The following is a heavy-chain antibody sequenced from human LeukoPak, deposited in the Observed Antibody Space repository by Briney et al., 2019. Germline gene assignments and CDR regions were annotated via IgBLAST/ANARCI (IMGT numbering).Heavy chain of an antibody. Sequence: GESLRLSCAASGFTFSDYYMSWIRQAPGKGLEWVSYISSSGSTIYYADSVKGRFTISRDNAKNSLYLQMNSLRAEDTAVYYCARAAMTTTWDYWGQGTLVTVSS. V-gene: IGHV3-11*04. CDR2: ISSSGSTI. J-gene: IGHJ4*02. CDR3: ARAAMTTTWDY. D-gene: IGHD1-26*01. CDR1: GFTFSDYY.